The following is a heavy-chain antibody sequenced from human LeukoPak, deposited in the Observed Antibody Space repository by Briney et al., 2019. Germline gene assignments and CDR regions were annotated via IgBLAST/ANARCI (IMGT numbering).Heavy chain of an antibody. CDR3: ARVDYTSGWYENHDAFDI. V-gene: IGHV1-2*02. D-gene: IGHD6-19*01. J-gene: IGHJ3*02. CDR2: INPNSGGT. Sequence: ASVKVSCKASRYTFTGYYIHWVRQAPGQGLEWMGWINPNSGGTNYAQKFQGRVTVTRDTSISTAYMEVRSLRSDDTAVYYCARVDYTSGWYENHDAFDIWGQGIMVTVSS. CDR1: RYTFTGYY.